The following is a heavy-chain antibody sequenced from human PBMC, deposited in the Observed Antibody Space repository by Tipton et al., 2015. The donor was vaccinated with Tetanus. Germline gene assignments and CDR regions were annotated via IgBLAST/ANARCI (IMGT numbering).Heavy chain of an antibody. D-gene: IGHD4-17*01. CDR2: ISGSGGST. Sequence: SLRLSCAASGFTFSSYAMSWVRQAPGKGLEWVSTISGSGGSTYYADSVKGRFTISRDNSKNTLYLQMNSLRAEDTAVYYCARDPYGDSPNYFDYWGQGTLVTVSS. CDR1: GFTFSSYA. V-gene: IGHV3-23*01. CDR3: ARDPYGDSPNYFDY. J-gene: IGHJ4*02.